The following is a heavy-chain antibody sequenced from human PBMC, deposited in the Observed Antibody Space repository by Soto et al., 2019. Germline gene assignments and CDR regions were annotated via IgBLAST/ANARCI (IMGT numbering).Heavy chain of an antibody. V-gene: IGHV3-74*01. D-gene: IGHD3-3*01. CDR3: ARTFYDFWSGYYWGYYYGTDV. J-gene: IGHJ6*02. CDR1: GFTFSSYW. CDR2: INSDGSST. Sequence: GGSLRLSCAASGFTFSSYWMHWVRQAPGKGLVWVSRINSDGSSTSYADSVKGRFTISRDNAKNTLYLQMNSLRAEDTAVYYCARTFYDFWSGYYWGYYYGTDVWGQGTTVTVSS.